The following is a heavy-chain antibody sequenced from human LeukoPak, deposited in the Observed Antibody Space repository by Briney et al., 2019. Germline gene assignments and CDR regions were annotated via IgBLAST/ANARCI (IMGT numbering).Heavy chain of an antibody. CDR1: GFTFSSYG. CDR3: IVVPAAMWGRYGMDV. D-gene: IGHD2-2*01. CDR2: IRYDGSNK. V-gene: IGHV3-30*02. J-gene: IGHJ6*02. Sequence: PGGSLRLSCAASGFTFSSYGMHWVRQAPGKGLEWVAFIRYDGSNKYYADSVKGRFTISRDNTKNTLYLQMNSLRAEDTAVYYCIVVPAAMWGRYGMDVWGQGTTVTVSS.